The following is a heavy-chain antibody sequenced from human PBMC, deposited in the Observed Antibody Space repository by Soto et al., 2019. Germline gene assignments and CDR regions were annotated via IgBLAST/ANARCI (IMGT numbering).Heavy chain of an antibody. CDR3: AREFNEPPYYDILTGTPSGDTGAFDI. CDR2: ISSSSSTI. Sequence: GGSLRLSCAASGFTFSSYSMNWVRQAPGKGLEWVSYISSSSSTIYYADSVKGGFTISRDNAKNSLYLQMNSLRAEDTAVYYWAREFNEPPYYDILTGTPSGDTGAFDIWGQGTMVTVSS. V-gene: IGHV3-48*01. D-gene: IGHD3-9*01. CDR1: GFTFSSYS. J-gene: IGHJ3*02.